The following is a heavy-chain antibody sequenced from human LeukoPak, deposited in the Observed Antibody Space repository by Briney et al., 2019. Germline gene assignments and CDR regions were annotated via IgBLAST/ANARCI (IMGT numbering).Heavy chain of an antibody. V-gene: IGHV1-46*01. D-gene: IGHD1-26*01. CDR3: ARDDPDSGSYSSGGLFDY. Sequence: ASVKVSCKASGYTFTSYYMHWMRQAPGQGLEWMGIINPSGGSTSYAQKFQGRVTMTRDMSTSTVYMELSSLRSEDTAVYYCARDDPDSGSYSSGGLFDYWGQGTLVTVSS. J-gene: IGHJ4*02. CDR2: INPSGGST. CDR1: GYTFTSYY.